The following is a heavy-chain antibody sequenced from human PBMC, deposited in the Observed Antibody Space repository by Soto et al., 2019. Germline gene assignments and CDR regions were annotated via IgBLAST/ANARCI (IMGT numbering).Heavy chain of an antibody. CDR1: GFIFTDSA. CDR3: TRRRDWTAMDPLDY. J-gene: IGHJ4*02. D-gene: IGHD5-18*01. CDR2: IRSKVNTYAT. Sequence: EVQLVESGGGLVQPGGSLKLSCAASGFIFTDSAIHWVRQASGKGLEWVGRIRSKVNTYATLYAASVKGRFTISRDDSXNTTYLQMNNLKTEATAVYYCTRRRDWTAMDPLDYWGQGTLVTVSS. V-gene: IGHV3-73*02.